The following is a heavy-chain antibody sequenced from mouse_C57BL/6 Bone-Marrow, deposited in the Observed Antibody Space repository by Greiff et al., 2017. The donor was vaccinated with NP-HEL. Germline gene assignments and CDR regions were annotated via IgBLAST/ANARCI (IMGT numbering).Heavy chain of an antibody. Sequence: QVQLQQSGPELVKPGASVKISCKASGYTFTEYYINWVKQRPGQGLEWIGWIFPGSGSTYYNEKFKGKATLTVDKSSSTAYMLLSSLTSEDSAVYFCARERGYYGNPAWFAYWGQGTLVTVSA. V-gene: IGHV1-75*01. CDR3: ARERGYYGNPAWFAY. CDR1: GYTFTEYY. J-gene: IGHJ3*01. CDR2: IFPGSGST. D-gene: IGHD2-1*01.